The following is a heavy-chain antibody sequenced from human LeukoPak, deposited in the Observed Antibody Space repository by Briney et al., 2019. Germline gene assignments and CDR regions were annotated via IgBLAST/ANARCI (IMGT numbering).Heavy chain of an antibody. CDR1: GGTFSSYA. Sequence: GASVKVSCKASGGTFSSYAISWVRQAPGQGLEWMGRIIPILGIANYAQKFQGRVTITADKSTSTAYMELSSLRSEDTAVYYCARDLAGDYDSSGYYSDPWGQGTLVTVSS. CDR2: IIPILGIA. J-gene: IGHJ5*02. V-gene: IGHV1-69*04. CDR3: ARDLAGDYDSSGYYSDP. D-gene: IGHD3-22*01.